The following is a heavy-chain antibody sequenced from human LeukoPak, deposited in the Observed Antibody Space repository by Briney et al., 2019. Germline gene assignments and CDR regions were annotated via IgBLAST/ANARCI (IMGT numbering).Heavy chain of an antibody. D-gene: IGHD6-19*01. J-gene: IGHJ4*02. Sequence: PSETLSLTCTVSGGSISNYYWRWLRQSPGKGLEWIGYIYYSGSTNYNPSLKSRVTISVDTSKNQFSLKLTSVTAADTAVYYCARHGGWLAGARNWGQGTLVTVSS. CDR3: ARHGGWLAGARN. V-gene: IGHV4-59*08. CDR1: GGSISNYY. CDR2: IYYSGST.